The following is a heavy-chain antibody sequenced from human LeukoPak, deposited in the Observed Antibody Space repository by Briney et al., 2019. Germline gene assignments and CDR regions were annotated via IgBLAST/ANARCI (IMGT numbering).Heavy chain of an antibody. CDR2: MNPSGGST. CDR1: GYTFTSYY. V-gene: IGHV1-46*01. J-gene: IGHJ4*02. CDR3: ARDPGDWSNYVKGGLYYFDY. Sequence: GASVKVSCKASGYTFTSYYMHWVRQAPGQGLEWMGIMNPSGGSTSYAQKFQGRVTMTRDTSTSTVYMELSSLRSEDTAVYYCARDPGDWSNYVKGGLYYFDYWGQRTLVTVSS. D-gene: IGHD4-11*01.